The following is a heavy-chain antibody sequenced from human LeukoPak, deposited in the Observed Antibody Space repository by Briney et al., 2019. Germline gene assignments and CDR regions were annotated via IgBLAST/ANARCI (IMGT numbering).Heavy chain of an antibody. Sequence: SQTLSLTCTVSGVSIGSTHYYWGWIRQPAGKGLEWIGRVYFSGSTNYNPSLKGRVTISVDTFKNQFSLSLMSVTAADTAVYYCVKDGGHTALDPWGQGTQVTVSS. CDR1: GVSIGSTHYY. CDR2: VYFSGST. J-gene: IGHJ5*02. CDR3: VKDGGHTALDP. D-gene: IGHD3-16*01. V-gene: IGHV4-61*02.